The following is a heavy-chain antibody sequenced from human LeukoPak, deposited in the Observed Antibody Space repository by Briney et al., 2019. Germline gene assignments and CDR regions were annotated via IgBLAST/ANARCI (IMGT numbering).Heavy chain of an antibody. CDR1: GFTFGAYA. CDR2: IRSKAYGGTT. D-gene: IGHD4-17*01. J-gene: IGHJ4*02. Sequence: GGSLRFSCTASGFTFGAYAMSGVRQAPGKGLEWVGFIRSKAYGGTTEYAAAVKARSTISRDDSKSIAYLQMNSLKTEDTALYYCTRTVTTVTLYYFDYWGQRTLVTDSS. CDR3: TRTVTTVTLYYFDY. V-gene: IGHV3-49*04.